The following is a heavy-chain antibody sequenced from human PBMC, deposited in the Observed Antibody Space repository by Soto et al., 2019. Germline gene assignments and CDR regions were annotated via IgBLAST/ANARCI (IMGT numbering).Heavy chain of an antibody. V-gene: IGHV1-8*01. J-gene: IGHJ6*02. D-gene: IGHD6-19*01. CDR1: GYTFTSYD. CDR2: MNPNSGNT. Sequence: ASVKVSCKASGYTFTSYDINWVRQATGQGLEWMGWMNPNSGNTGYAQKFQGRVTMTRNTSISTAYMELSSLRSEDTAVYYCARALIAVAGIQDYGMDVWGQGTTVTVSS. CDR3: ARALIAVAGIQDYGMDV.